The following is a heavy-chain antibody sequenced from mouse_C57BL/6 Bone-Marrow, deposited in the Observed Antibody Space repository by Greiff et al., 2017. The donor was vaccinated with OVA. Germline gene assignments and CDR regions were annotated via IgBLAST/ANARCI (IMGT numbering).Heavy chain of an antibody. J-gene: IGHJ1*03. CDR1: GYSITSGYY. CDR2: ISYDGSN. V-gene: IGHV3-6*01. CDR3: ARRGYDYDRDWYFDV. D-gene: IGHD2-4*01. Sequence: VQLQQSGPGLVKPSQSLSLTCSVTGYSITSGYYWNWIRQFPGNKLEWMGYISYDGSNNYNPSLKNRISITRDTSKNQFFLKLNSVTTEDTATYYGARRGYDYDRDWYFDVWGTGTTVTVSS.